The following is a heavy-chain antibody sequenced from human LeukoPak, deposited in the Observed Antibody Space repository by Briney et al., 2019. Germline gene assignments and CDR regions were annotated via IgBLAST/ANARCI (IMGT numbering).Heavy chain of an antibody. V-gene: IGHV3-23*01. D-gene: IGHD3-22*01. J-gene: IGHJ3*02. CDR3: AKDLGFDYDSSGYIAFDI. Sequence: GGSLRLSCAASGSTFSGYGMSWVRQAPGKGLKWVSAISGSGGSTYYADSVKGRITISRDNSKNTLYLQMNSLRAEDTAVYYCAKDLGFDYDSSGYIAFDIWGQGTMVTVSS. CDR2: ISGSGGST. CDR1: GSTFSGYG.